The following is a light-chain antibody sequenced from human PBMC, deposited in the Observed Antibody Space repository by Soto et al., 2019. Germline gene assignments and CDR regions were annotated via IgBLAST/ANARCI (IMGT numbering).Light chain of an antibody. CDR1: QSVSSSY. Sequence: IVLTHSRGTLSLSPWERATRSCRASQSVSSSYLAWYQQKPGQAPRLLIYGASSRATGIPDRFSGSGSGTDFTLTISRLEPEDFAVYYCQQYGSSPRTFGQGTKVDIK. V-gene: IGKV3-20*01. J-gene: IGKJ1*01. CDR2: GAS. CDR3: QQYGSSPRT.